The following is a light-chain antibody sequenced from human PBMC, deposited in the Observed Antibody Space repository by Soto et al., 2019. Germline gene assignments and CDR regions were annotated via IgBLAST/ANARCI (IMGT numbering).Light chain of an antibody. CDR2: AAS. J-gene: IGKJ1*01. V-gene: IGKV1-39*01. CDR3: QQTFSTPPT. Sequence: DIQMTQSPSSLSASIGDRITVTCRASQSISSYLNWYQQKPGKAPRLLIYAASSLQSGVPSRFSGSGSGTDFTLTISSLLPEDFATYYCQQTFSTPPTFGHGTKVDIK. CDR1: QSISSY.